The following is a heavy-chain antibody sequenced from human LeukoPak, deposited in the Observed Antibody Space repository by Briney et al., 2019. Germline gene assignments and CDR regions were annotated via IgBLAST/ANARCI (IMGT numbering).Heavy chain of an antibody. CDR3: ARAGGFYDFWSGYYTRSYYYYMDV. CDR2: ISAYNGNT. Sequence: ASVKVSCKASGYTFTSYGISWVRQAPGPGLEWVGLISAYNGNTNYAQKLQGRVTMTTDTSTSTAYMELRSLRSDDTAVYYCARAGGFYDFWSGYYTRSYYYYMDVWGKGTTVTVSS. D-gene: IGHD3-3*01. CDR1: GYTFTSYG. J-gene: IGHJ6*03. V-gene: IGHV1-18*01.